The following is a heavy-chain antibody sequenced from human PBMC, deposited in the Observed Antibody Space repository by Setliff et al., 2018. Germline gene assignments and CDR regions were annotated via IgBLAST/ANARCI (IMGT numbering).Heavy chain of an antibody. V-gene: IGHV4-61*09. CDR2: INRRGST. CDR3: ARDRFGVPAND. CDR1: GGSVNSGYDN. D-gene: IGHD3-3*01. J-gene: IGHJ4*02. Sequence: PSETLSLTCTVSGGSVNSGYDNWNWLRQPAGKGLEWIGHINRRGSTNFSPSLKSRVTISADISKNEFSLNLRSVTAADTAVYFCARDRFGVPANDWGQGILVTVSS.